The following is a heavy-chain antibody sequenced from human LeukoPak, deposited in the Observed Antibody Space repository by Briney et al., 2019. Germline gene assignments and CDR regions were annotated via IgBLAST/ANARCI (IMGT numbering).Heavy chain of an antibody. CDR1: GYTFTGYY. Sequence: GASVKVSCKASGYTFTGYYMHWVRQAPGQGLEWMGWINPNSGGTNYAQKFQGRVTMTRDTSISTAYMELSRLRSDDTAVYYCARAQYYYGSGSFGLDDYWGQGTLVTVSS. D-gene: IGHD3-10*01. J-gene: IGHJ4*02. CDR2: INPNSGGT. CDR3: ARAQYYYGSGSFGLDDY. V-gene: IGHV1-2*02.